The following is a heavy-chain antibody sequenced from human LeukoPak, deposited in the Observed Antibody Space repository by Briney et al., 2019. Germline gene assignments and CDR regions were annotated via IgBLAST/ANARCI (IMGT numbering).Heavy chain of an antibody. Sequence: ASVKVSCKASGYTFTSYAMHWVRQAPGQRLEWMGWINAGNGNTKYSQKFQGRVTMARNTSISTAYMELSSLRSEDTAVYYCAIRGIRGSAGYWGQGTLVTVSS. CDR2: INAGNGNT. CDR3: AIRGIRGSAGY. CDR1: GYTFTSYA. D-gene: IGHD3-10*01. J-gene: IGHJ4*02. V-gene: IGHV1-3*01.